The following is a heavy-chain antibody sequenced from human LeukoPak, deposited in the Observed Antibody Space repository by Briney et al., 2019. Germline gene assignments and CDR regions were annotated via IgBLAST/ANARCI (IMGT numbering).Heavy chain of an antibody. Sequence: GGSLRLSCAASGFTFTTYAMSWVRQAPGKGLEWLSTVSDSGANTYYADSVKGRLTISRDNSRNTVYLRMNSLSAEDTAVYYCAKSHSVEQRGYFDYWGQGTLVTVSS. CDR1: GFTFTTYA. J-gene: IGHJ4*02. V-gene: IGHV3-23*01. CDR3: AKSHSVEQRGYFDY. CDR2: VSDSGANT. D-gene: IGHD1/OR15-1a*01.